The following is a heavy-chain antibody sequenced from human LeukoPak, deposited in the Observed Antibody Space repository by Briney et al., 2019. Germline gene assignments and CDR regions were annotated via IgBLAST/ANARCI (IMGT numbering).Heavy chain of an antibody. CDR1: GYTFTSYG. V-gene: IGHV1-18*01. D-gene: IGHD3-22*01. Sequence: ASVKVSCKASGYTFTSYGISWVRQAPGQGLEWMGWISAYNGNTNYAQKLQGRVAMTTDTSTSTAYMELKSLRSDDTAVYYCARDYYDSSGYYDAAFDIWGQGTMVTVSS. J-gene: IGHJ3*02. CDR3: ARDYYDSSGYYDAAFDI. CDR2: ISAYNGNT.